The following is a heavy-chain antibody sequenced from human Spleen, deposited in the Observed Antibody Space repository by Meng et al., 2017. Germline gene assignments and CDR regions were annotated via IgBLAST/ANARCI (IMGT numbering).Heavy chain of an antibody. CDR3: ARSPIDKYDLSALPLDY. CDR1: GFTFSSYA. V-gene: IGHV3-23*01. CDR2: ISGSGGST. D-gene: IGHD3-16*01. J-gene: IGHJ4*02. Sequence: GESLKISCAAFGFTFSSYALSWVRQVPGKGLEWVSGISGSGGSTYYADSVKGRFTISRDNSKNTVFLQINSLRVEDTAVYYCARSPIDKYDLSALPLDYWGQGTLVTVSS.